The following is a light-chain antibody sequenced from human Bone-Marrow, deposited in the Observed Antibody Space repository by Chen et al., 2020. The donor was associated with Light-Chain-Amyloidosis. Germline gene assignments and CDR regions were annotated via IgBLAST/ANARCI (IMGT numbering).Light chain of an antibody. J-gene: IGKJ4*01. V-gene: IGKV3-20*01. CDR2: GSA. CDR1: QTISSNY. Sequence: EIVLTQSPDTLSLSPGEGANLSCRASQTISSNYLTWYQQKFGQAPRLLIYGSASRATGIPERFTGSGSGTDFTLTINRLEPEDCAMYYCQQYGTSPLTFGGGTKVEIK. CDR3: QQYGTSPLT.